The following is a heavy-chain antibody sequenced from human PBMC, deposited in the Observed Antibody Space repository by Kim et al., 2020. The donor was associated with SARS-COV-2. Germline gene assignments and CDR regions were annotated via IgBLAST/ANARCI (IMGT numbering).Heavy chain of an antibody. Sequence: YNPSLKSRVTISVDTSKNQFSLKLGSVTAADTAVYYCARAHGSGSPTFDYWGQGTLVTVSS. D-gene: IGHD3-10*01. V-gene: IGHV4-31*02. CDR3: ARAHGSGSPTFDY. J-gene: IGHJ4*02.